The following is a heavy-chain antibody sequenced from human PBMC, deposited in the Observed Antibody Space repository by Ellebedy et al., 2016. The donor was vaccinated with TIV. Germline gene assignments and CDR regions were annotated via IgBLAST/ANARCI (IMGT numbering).Heavy chain of an antibody. CDR1: GGSISSSSYY. D-gene: IGHD1-1*01. J-gene: IGHJ4*02. CDR2: IYYSGST. CDR3: ASPVAGTRTGTTGVDY. V-gene: IGHV4-39*01. Sequence: MPSETLSLTCTVSGGSISSSSYYWGWIRQPPGKGLEWIGSIYYSGSTYYNPSLKSRVTISVDTSKNQFSLKLSSVTAADTAVYYCASPVAGTRTGTTGVDYWGQGTLVTVSS.